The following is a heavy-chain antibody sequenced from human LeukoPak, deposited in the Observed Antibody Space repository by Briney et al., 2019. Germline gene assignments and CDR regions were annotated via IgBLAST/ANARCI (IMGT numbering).Heavy chain of an antibody. Sequence: PSETLSLTCTVSGYSISSGYYWGWIRQPPGKGLEWIGSIYHSGSTYYNPSLKSRVTISVDTSKNQFSLKLSSVTAADTAVYYCARHRLGPRVGRYGMDVWGQGTTVTVSS. D-gene: IGHD2-15*01. J-gene: IGHJ6*02. V-gene: IGHV4-38-2*02. CDR3: ARHRLGPRVGRYGMDV. CDR2: IYHSGST. CDR1: GYSISSGYY.